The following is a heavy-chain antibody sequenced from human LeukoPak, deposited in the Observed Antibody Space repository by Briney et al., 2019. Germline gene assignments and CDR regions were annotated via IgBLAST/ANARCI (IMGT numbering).Heavy chain of an antibody. D-gene: IGHD5-18*01. CDR1: GGSISSGGYY. V-gene: IGHV4-31*03. CDR3: ARNGYNYGSDY. J-gene: IGHJ4*02. Sequence: SQTLSLTCTVSGGSISSGGYYWSWIRQRPGKGLEWIGYIYHSGSTYYNPSLKSRVTISVDTSKNQFSLKLSSVTAADTAVYYCARNGYNYGSDYWGQGTLVIVSS. CDR2: IYHSGST.